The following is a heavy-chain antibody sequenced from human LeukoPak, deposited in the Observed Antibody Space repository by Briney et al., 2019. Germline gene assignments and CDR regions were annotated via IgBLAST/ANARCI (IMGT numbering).Heavy chain of an antibody. Sequence: GGSLRLSCAVSGFTFRSYAMTWVRQAPGKGLEWVSGISGSGDRIYYADSVRGRFTISRDNAKNSLFLQMNSLRAEDTAVYYCARLRRNSDRSDFFYYYDHWGQGTLVTVSS. CDR1: GFTFRSYA. J-gene: IGHJ4*02. CDR3: ARLRRNSDRSDFFYYYDH. CDR2: ISGSGDRI. V-gene: IGHV3-23*01. D-gene: IGHD3-22*01.